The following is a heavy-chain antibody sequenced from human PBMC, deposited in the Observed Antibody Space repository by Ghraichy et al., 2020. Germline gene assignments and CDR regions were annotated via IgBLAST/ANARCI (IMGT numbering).Heavy chain of an antibody. CDR1: GYTFTSYG. CDR3: ARVDLQYYDSSGYYYF. Sequence: ASVKVSCKASGYTFTSYGITWLRQAPGQGPEWMGWISGYNGNTNNAKKFQGRVTMTTDTSTSTAYMELRSLRSDDTAVYYCARVDLQYYDSSGYYYFWGQGTLVTVSS. J-gene: IGHJ4*02. D-gene: IGHD3-22*01. CDR2: ISGYNGNT. V-gene: IGHV1-18*01.